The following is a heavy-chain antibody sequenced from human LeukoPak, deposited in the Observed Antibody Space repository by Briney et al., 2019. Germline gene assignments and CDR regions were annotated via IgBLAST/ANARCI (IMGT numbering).Heavy chain of an antibody. V-gene: IGHV3-23*01. CDR3: AKKMQQRTWIQLWLDAFDI. CDR1: GFTFSSYE. D-gene: IGHD5-18*01. J-gene: IGHJ3*02. Sequence: GGSLRLSCAASGFTFSSYEMNWVRQAPGKGLEWVSAISGSGGSTYYADSVKGRFTISRDNSKNTLYLQMNSLRAEDTAVYYCAKKMQQRTWIQLWLDAFDIWGQGTMVTVSS. CDR2: ISGSGGST.